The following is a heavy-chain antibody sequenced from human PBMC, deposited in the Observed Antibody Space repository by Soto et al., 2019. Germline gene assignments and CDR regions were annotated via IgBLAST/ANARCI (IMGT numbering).Heavy chain of an antibody. CDR3: ARGGILRYCSSTSCLWFDY. CDR1: GGSFSGYY. CDR2: INHSGST. J-gene: IGHJ4*02. D-gene: IGHD2-2*01. V-gene: IGHV4-34*01. Sequence: PSETLSLTCAVYGGSFSGYYWSWIRQPPGKGLEWIGEINHSGSTNYNPSLKSRVTISVDTSKNQFSLKLSSVTAADTAVYYCARGGILRYCSSTSCLWFDYWGQGTLVTVSS.